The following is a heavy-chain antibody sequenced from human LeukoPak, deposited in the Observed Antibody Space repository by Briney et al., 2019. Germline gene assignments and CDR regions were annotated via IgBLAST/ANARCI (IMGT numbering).Heavy chain of an antibody. D-gene: IGHD3-22*01. CDR3: AKAPTYYYDSSGYFDY. CDR1: GIPFSRSG. CDR2: IYYDGSSK. J-gene: IGHJ4*02. V-gene: IGHV3-30*02. Sequence: GGSLRLSCAASGIPFSRSGMHWVRQAPGKGLDWVAFIYYDGSSKYYADSVKGRFTISRDNSKNTLYLQMNSLRAEDTAVYYCAKAPTYYYDSSGYFDYWGQGTLVTVSS.